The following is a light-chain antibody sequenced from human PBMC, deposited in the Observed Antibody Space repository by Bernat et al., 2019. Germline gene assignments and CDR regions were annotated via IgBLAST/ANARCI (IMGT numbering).Light chain of an antibody. J-gene: IGLJ1*01. CDR3: DSRDSSGKHHV. CDR1: SLRSYY. CDR2: GKN. V-gene: IGLV3-19*01. Sequence: ELTQDPAVSVALGQTVRITCQGDSLRSYYASWYQQKPGQAPILVLYGKNNRPSGIPDRFSGSSSGNTASLTITGAQAEDEADYYCDSRDSSGKHHVFGTGTKVTVL.